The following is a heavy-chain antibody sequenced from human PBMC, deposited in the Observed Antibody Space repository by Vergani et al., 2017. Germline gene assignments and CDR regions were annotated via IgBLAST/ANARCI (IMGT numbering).Heavy chain of an antibody. D-gene: IGHD5-12*01. Sequence: EVQLLESGGGLVQPGGSLRPPCVASGFTFSIYAMSWVRQAPGKGQEWVSGISGSGGSTDYTESVKGRFTIPRDSSKNRLYLQMNSLRAEDTAVYYCTKDHSGYNYWYFDYWGQGTLVTVSS. V-gene: IGHV3-23*01. CDR3: TKDHSGYNYWYFDY. CDR2: ISGSGGST. J-gene: IGHJ4*02. CDR1: GFTFSIYA.